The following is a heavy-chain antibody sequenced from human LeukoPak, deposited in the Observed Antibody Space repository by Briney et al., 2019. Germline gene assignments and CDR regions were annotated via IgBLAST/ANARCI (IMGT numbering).Heavy chain of an antibody. J-gene: IGHJ4*02. CDR2: IYYSGST. Sequence: SETLSLTCTVSGGSISNYYWGWIRQPPGKGLEWIGYIYYSGSTNYNPSLKSRVTISVDTSKNQFSLRLTSVTAADTAVYFCARPRLLFGSGPILVWGQGTLVTVSS. D-gene: IGHD3-10*01. CDR3: ARPRLLFGSGPILV. CDR1: GGSISNYY. V-gene: IGHV4-59*12.